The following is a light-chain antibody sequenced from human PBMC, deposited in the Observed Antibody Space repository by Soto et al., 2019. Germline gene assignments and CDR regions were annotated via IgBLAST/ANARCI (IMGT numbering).Light chain of an antibody. Sequence: ERVMTQSPATLSVSPGDRATLSCRADQSVDSHLAWYQQRPGQAPRLLIYDASARPINIPGRFRGSGSGTEFTLTINSLQPEDFAVYFCQQYNDWPYTFGQGTKVE. CDR2: DAS. V-gene: IGKV3-15*01. CDR1: QSVDSH. CDR3: QQYNDWPYT. J-gene: IGKJ2*01.